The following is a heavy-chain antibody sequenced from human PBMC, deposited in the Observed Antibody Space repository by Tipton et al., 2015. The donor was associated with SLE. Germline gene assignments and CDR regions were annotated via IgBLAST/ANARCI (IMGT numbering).Heavy chain of an antibody. V-gene: IGHV4-38-2*02. D-gene: IGHD1-26*01. CDR3: ARDEQNLVGERAYDAFDI. CDR2: IYYSGST. Sequence: TLSLTCAVSNYSVSSGHYWGWIRQPPGKGLEWIGSIYYSGSTYYNPSLKSRVTISVDTSKNQFSLKLSSVTAADTAVYYCARDEQNLVGERAYDAFDIWGQGTMVTVSS. CDR1: NYSVSSGHY. J-gene: IGHJ3*02.